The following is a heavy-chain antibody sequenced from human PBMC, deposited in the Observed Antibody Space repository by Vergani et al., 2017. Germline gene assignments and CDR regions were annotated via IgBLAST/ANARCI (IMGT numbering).Heavy chain of an antibody. CDR3: AKKYFVSGNYLFDY. D-gene: IGHD3-10*01. CDR2: ISGSGVSA. Sequence: EVQLLESGGGLVQPGGSLRLTCAASEFTFSNYAMNWVRQAPGKGLEWVSGISGSGVSAYYTDSVKGRFTISRDNSKNMLFLQMNNLITEDTAIYYCAKKYFVSGNYLFDYWGQGTLVTVSS. J-gene: IGHJ4*02. V-gene: IGHV3-23*01. CDR1: EFTFSNYA.